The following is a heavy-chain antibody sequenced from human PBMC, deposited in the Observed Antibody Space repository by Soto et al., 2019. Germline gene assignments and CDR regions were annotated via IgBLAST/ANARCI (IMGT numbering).Heavy chain of an antibody. D-gene: IGHD6-19*01. J-gene: IGHJ6*02. CDR1: GGTFSSYA. Sequence: QVQLVQSGAEVKKPGSSVKVSCKASGGTFSSYAISWVRQAPGQGLEWMGGIIPIFGTANYAQKFQGRVTITADKSTSTDYMELSRLRSEDTDVYYCARDGYSSGWFLYYYYYDGMDVWGQGTTVTVSS. CDR3: ARDGYSSGWFLYYYYYDGMDV. V-gene: IGHV1-69*06. CDR2: IIPIFGTA.